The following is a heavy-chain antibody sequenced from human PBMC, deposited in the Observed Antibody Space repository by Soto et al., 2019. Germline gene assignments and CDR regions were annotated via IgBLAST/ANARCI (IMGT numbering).Heavy chain of an antibody. CDR1: GGSFSGYY. D-gene: IGHD3-10*01. J-gene: IGHJ6*02. V-gene: IGHV4-34*01. CDR3: ASRRSGSNGSGSYYKIHYGMDV. Sequence: PSETLSLTCAVYGGSFSGYYWSWIRQPPGKGLEWIGEINHSVSTNYNPSLKSRVTISVDTSKNQFSLKLSSATAADTAVYYCASRRSGSNGSGSYYKIHYGMDVWGQGTTVTVSS. CDR2: INHSVST.